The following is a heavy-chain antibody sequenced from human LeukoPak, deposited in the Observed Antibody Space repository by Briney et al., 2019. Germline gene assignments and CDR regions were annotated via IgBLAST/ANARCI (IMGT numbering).Heavy chain of an antibody. CDR2: LYYSGST. CDR3: AGDHDTSTWYYY. CDR1: GDSVTSYY. V-gene: IGHV4-59*02. D-gene: IGHD6-13*01. J-gene: IGHJ4*02. Sequence: NPSETLSLTCTVSGDSVTSYYWSWIRQPPGKGLEWIGYLYYSGSTDYNPSLKSRVTISVDTSKNQFSLHLSSVTAADTAVYYCAGDHDTSTWYYYWGQGTLVTVSS.